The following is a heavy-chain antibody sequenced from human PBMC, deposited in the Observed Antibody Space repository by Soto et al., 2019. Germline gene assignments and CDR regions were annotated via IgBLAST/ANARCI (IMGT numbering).Heavy chain of an antibody. D-gene: IGHD3-22*01. V-gene: IGHV3-23*01. CDR2: ISGSGVIT. CDR1: GFTFTTYT. CDR3: VKSSHHFYRDSSGPYPGPYYFDY. J-gene: IGHJ4*02. Sequence: GGSLRLSCAASGFTFTTYTMGWVRQAPGKGLEWVSSISGSGVITHYADSVKGRFTISRDNSKNTLYLQMSSLRAEDAAVYYCVKSSHHFYRDSSGPYPGPYYFDYWGQGTLVTVPQ.